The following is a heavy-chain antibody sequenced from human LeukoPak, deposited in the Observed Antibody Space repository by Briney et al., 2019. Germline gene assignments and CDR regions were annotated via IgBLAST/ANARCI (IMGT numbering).Heavy chain of an antibody. D-gene: IGHD4-23*01. CDR1: GYTFTSYA. CDR2: INAGNGNT. CDR3: ARDPSEADGGY. Sequence: APVKVSCKASGYTFTSYAMHWVRQAPGQRLEWMGWINAGNGNTKYSQKFQGRVTITRDTSASTAYMELSSLRSEDTAVYYCARDPSEADGGYWGQGTLVTVSS. J-gene: IGHJ4*02. V-gene: IGHV1-3*01.